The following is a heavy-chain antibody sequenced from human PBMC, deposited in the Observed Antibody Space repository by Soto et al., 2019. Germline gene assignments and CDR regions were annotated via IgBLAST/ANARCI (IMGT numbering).Heavy chain of an antibody. J-gene: IGHJ6*02. CDR1: GYDFSSYA. CDR2: INIGSGNT. CDR3: ARDGGDCGYRLIYSYSIALDV. V-gene: IGHV1-3*05. D-gene: IGHD5-12*01. Sequence: QVQLVQSGAEEKQPGASVRLSCKASGYDFSSYAMHWVRQAPGQRLEWMGWINIGSGNTEYSQNFQDRITITRDTSSSTVYMELTSLKSEDTAVYYCARDGGDCGYRLIYSYSIALDVWGPGTMVTVSS.